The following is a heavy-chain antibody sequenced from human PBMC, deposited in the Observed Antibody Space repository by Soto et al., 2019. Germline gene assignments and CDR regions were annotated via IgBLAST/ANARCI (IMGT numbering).Heavy chain of an antibody. D-gene: IGHD3-10*01. Sequence: QLQLQESGPGLVKPSETLSLTCTVSGGSISSSSYYWGWIRQPPGKGLEWIGSIYYSGSTYYNPSLKSRVTISVDTSKNQFSLKLISVSAADTAVYYCARHSYRSGPGWSYWFDPWGQGTLVTVSS. CDR2: IYYSGST. CDR3: ARHSYRSGPGWSYWFDP. J-gene: IGHJ5*02. CDR1: GGSISSSSYY. V-gene: IGHV4-39*01.